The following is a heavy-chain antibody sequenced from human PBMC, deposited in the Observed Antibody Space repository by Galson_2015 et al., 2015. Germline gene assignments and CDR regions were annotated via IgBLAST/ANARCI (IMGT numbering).Heavy chain of an antibody. J-gene: IGHJ2*01. Sequence: VKGRFTISRENAKNSLYLHMNSLRADDTAIYYCARTKLGVYGYFDLWGRGTLVTVSS. V-gene: IGHV3-13*01. D-gene: IGHD7-27*01. CDR3: ARTKLGVYGYFDL.